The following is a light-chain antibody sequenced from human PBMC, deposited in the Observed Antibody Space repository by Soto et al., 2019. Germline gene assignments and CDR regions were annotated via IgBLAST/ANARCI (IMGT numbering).Light chain of an antibody. CDR1: LTINNW. J-gene: IGKJ1*01. CDR2: DVS. Sequence: DIQMTQAPSTLSASVGDRVTITCRASLTINNWLAWYQHKPGKPPKLLISDVSNLQSGVPSRFSGSGSGADFTLTISGLQPDDFAAYYCHHYSIFSPWTFGQGTKVEV. V-gene: IGKV1-5*01. CDR3: HHYSIFSPWT.